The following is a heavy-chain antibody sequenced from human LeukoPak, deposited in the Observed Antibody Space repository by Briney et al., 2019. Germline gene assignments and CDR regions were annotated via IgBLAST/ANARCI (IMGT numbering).Heavy chain of an antibody. V-gene: IGHV3-30*02. CDR1: GFTFSSYG. CDR3: AKDRAELRFLEWSYFDY. J-gene: IGHJ4*02. CDR2: IRYDGSNK. D-gene: IGHD3-3*01. Sequence: GGSLRLSCAASGFTFSSYGMYWVRQAPGKGLEWVAFIRYDGSNKYYADSVKGRFTISRDNSKNTLYLQMNSLRAEDTAVYYCAKDRAELRFLEWSYFDYWGQGTLVTVSS.